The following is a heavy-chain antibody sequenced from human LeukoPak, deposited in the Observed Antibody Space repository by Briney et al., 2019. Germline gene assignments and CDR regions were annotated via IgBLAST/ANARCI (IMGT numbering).Heavy chain of an antibody. Sequence: NPSETLSLTCTVSGGSISSYYWSWIRQPPGKGLEWIGYVYYSGSTNYNPSLKSRVTISLDTSKNKFSLKLSSVTAADTAVYYCARAKGWMLLYYYHGMDVWGQGTTVTVCS. J-gene: IGHJ6*02. CDR3: ARAKGWMLLYYYHGMDV. CDR2: VYYSGST. V-gene: IGHV4-59*01. D-gene: IGHD6-19*01. CDR1: GGSISSYY.